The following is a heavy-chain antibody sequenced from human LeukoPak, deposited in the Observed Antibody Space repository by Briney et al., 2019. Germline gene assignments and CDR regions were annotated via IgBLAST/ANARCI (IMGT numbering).Heavy chain of an antibody. V-gene: IGHV3-30*04. D-gene: IGHD1-26*01. CDR1: GFTFSTYA. Sequence: PGGSLRLSCAASGFTFSTYAMHWVRQAPGKGLEWAALISYDGSNKYYSDSVKGRFTISRDNAKNSLYLQMNSLRAEDTAVYYCARDTVGALYFDYWGQGTLVTVSS. CDR3: ARDTVGALYFDY. J-gene: IGHJ4*02. CDR2: ISYDGSNK.